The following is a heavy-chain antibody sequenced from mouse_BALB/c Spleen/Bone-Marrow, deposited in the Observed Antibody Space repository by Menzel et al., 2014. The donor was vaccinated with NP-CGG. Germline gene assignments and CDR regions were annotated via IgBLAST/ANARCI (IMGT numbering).Heavy chain of an antibody. D-gene: IGHD1-1*01. Sequence: QVQLQQSGAELAKPGASVKMSCTASGYTFTSYWMHWVKQRPGQGLEWIGYINPSTGYTEYNQKFKDKATLTADKSSSTAYMHLSSLTSQHSTGDYCAKYGSHTSYLDYWGQGTPLTVSS. CDR2: INPSTGYT. CDR3: AKYGSHTSYLDY. V-gene: IGHV1-7*01. J-gene: IGHJ2*01. CDR1: GYTFTSYW.